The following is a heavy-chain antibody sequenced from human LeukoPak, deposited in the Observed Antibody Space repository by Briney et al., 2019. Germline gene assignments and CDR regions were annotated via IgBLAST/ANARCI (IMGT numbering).Heavy chain of an antibody. CDR1: GFTFSGYG. Sequence: GGSLRLSCAASGFTFSGYGMHWVRQAPGKGLEWVSAISGSGGSTYYADSVKGRFTISRDNSKNTLYLQMNSLRAEDTAVYYCAKEMYSSSWRGEIDYWGQGTLVTVSS. CDR2: ISGSGGST. CDR3: AKEMYSSSWRGEIDY. V-gene: IGHV3-NL1*01. D-gene: IGHD6-6*01. J-gene: IGHJ4*02.